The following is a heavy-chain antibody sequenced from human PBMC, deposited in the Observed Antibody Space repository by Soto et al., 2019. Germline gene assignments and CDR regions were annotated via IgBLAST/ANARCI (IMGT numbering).Heavy chain of an antibody. CDR2: ISAYNGNT. Sequence: ASVKVSCKDTGGLFSSYAVSWVRQAPGQGLDWMGWISAYNGNTNYAQKVQGRVTMSTDTSTGTAYLELRSLRSDDTAVYYCARGPESRSTAYFDYWGQGTQVTVSS. V-gene: IGHV1-18*01. CDR1: GGLFSSYA. D-gene: IGHD2-2*01. J-gene: IGHJ4*02. CDR3: ARGPESRSTAYFDY.